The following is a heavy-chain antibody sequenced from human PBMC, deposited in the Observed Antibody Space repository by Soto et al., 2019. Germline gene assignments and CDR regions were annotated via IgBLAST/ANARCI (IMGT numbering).Heavy chain of an antibody. CDR2: ISSSSTTI. Sequence: GGSLRLSCAASGFTFSSYGMNWVRQAPGKGLEWVSYISSSSTTIYYADSVKGRFTIFRDNAKNSLYLQLNSLRDEDTAVYYCARDVRGYSYGTYGMDVWGQGTTVTVSS. J-gene: IGHJ6*02. CDR1: GFTFSSYG. V-gene: IGHV3-48*02. CDR3: ARDVRGYSYGTYGMDV. D-gene: IGHD5-18*01.